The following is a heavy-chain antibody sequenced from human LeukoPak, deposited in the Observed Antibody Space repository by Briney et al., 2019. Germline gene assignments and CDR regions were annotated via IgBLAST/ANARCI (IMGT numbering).Heavy chain of an antibody. CDR2: INPNSGGT. D-gene: IGHD6-19*01. Sequence: GASVKVSCKXSGYTFTSYDINWVRQATGQGLEWMGWINPNSGGTNYAQKFQGRVTMTRDTSISTAYMELSRLRSDDTAVYYCARGVYSGCMDVWGKGTTVTVSS. CDR3: ARGVYSGCMDV. V-gene: IGHV1-2*02. J-gene: IGHJ6*03. CDR1: GYTFTSYD.